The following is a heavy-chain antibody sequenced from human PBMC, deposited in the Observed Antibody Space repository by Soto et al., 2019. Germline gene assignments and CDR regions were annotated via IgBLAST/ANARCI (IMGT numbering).Heavy chain of an antibody. V-gene: IGHV4-31*03. J-gene: IGHJ6*03. CDR2: IYYSGST. D-gene: IGHD3-10*01. Sequence: SETLSLTCTVSGGSISSGGYYWSWIRQHPGKGLEWIGYIYYSGSTYYNPSLKSRVTISVDTSKNQFSLKLSSVTAADTAVYYCARDLRAYYYGSGSYPSYYYYMDVWGKGTTVTVSS. CDR3: ARDLRAYYYGSGSYPSYYYYMDV. CDR1: GGSISSGGYY.